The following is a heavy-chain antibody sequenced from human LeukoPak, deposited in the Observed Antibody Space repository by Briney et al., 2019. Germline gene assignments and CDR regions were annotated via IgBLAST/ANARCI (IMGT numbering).Heavy chain of an antibody. CDR1: GGSISSYY. D-gene: IGHD3-3*01. V-gene: IGHV4-59*12. J-gene: IGHJ5*02. CDR2: IYYSGST. Sequence: SETLSLTCTVSGGSISSYYWSWIRQPPGKGLEWIGYIYYSGSTNYNPSLKSRVTISVDTSKNQFSLKLSSVTAADTAVYYCARGWHDFWSGYYGGPNWFDPWGQGTLVTVSS. CDR3: ARGWHDFWSGYYGGPNWFDP.